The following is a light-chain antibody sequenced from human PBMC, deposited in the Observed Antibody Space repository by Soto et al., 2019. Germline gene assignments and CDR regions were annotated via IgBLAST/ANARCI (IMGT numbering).Light chain of an antibody. J-gene: IGKJ1*01. V-gene: IGKV4-1*01. Sequence: DIVMTQSPDSLAVSLGERATINCKSSQSVLYSSNNKNSLAWYQQKLGQPPKLLIYWASTRESGVPDRFSGSGSGTDFTLTISSRQAEDVAVYYCQQYYSTPAWTFGQGTKVDIK. CDR1: QSVLYSSNNKNS. CDR2: WAS. CDR3: QQYYSTPAWT.